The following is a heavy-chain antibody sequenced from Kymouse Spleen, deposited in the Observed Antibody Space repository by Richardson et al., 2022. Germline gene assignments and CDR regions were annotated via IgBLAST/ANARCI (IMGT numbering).Heavy chain of an antibody. D-gene: IGHD1-7*01. Sequence: EVQLVESGGGLVQPGRSLRLSCAASGFTFDDYAMHWVRQAPGKGLEWVSGISWNSGSIGYADSVKGRFTISRDNAKNSLYLQMNSLRAEDTALYYCAKDMGLELLGDGMDVWGQGTTVTVSS. CDR2: ISWNSGSI. CDR3: AKDMGLELLGDGMDV. V-gene: IGHV3-9*01. J-gene: IGHJ6*02. CDR1: GFTFDDYA.